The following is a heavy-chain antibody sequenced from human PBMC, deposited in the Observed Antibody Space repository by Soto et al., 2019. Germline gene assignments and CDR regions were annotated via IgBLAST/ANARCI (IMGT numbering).Heavy chain of an antibody. J-gene: IGHJ5*01. V-gene: IGHV3-23*01. D-gene: IGHD3-16*01. CDR1: GFTFNTFE. CDR3: VKGGWLDF. CDR2: ISDDGSRT. Sequence: PGGSLRVSCAASGFTFNTFERSWVRQAPGRGLEWVSFISDDGSRTYYADAVKGRFTISRDNSKYTLYLQMNSLTVEDTAVYACVKGGWLDFWGQGALVTVSS.